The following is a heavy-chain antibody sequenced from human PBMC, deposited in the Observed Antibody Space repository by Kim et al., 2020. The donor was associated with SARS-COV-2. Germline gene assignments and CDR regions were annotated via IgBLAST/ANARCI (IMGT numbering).Heavy chain of an antibody. Sequence: GGSLRLSCAVSGLTVSTSYMSWVRQAPGKGLEWVSVLYSGGDTYYGDSVKGRFTISRDDSKNTLYLQMNSLRAEDTAVYYCARDVMDPGYYYYYGMDV. V-gene: IGHV3-53*01. D-gene: IGHD3-16*01. CDR3: ARDVMDPGYYYYYGMDV. J-gene: IGHJ6*01. CDR2: LYSGGDT. CDR1: GLTVSTSY.